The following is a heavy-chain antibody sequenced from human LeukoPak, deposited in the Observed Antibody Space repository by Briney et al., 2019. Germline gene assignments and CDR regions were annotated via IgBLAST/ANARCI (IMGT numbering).Heavy chain of an antibody. CDR1: GYTFTSYY. V-gene: IGHV1-46*01. D-gene: IGHD5-18*01. Sequence: ASVKVSCKASGYTFTSYYMHWVRQAPGQGLEWMGIINPSGGSTSCAQKFQGRVTMTRDTSTSTVYMELSSLRSEDTAVYYCARDRWGYSYGYILDYWGQGTLVTVSS. J-gene: IGHJ4*02. CDR2: INPSGGST. CDR3: ARDRWGYSYGYILDY.